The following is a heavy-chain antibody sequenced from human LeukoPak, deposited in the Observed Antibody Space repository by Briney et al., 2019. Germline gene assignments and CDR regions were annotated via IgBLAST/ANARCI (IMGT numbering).Heavy chain of an antibody. D-gene: IGHD6-6*01. CDR3: ARSIAARHYYMDV. CDR2: IFYSGST. Sequence: SETLSLTCTVSGGSISTSNYYWGWIRQPPGKGLEGIGNIFYSGSTYYSPSLRSRVTISLDTSRNQFSLKLNSVTAADTAVYYCARSIAARHYYMDVWGKGTTVTVSS. CDR1: GGSISTSNYY. V-gene: IGHV4-39*07. J-gene: IGHJ6*03.